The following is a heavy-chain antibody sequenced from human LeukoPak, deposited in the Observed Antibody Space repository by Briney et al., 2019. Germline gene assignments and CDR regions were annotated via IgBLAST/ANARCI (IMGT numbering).Heavy chain of an antibody. CDR1: GFTFSSYW. CDR2: INSDGSST. J-gene: IGHJ5*02. Sequence: PGGSLRLSCAVSGFTFSSYWMHWVRQAPGKGLVWVSRINSDGSSTSYAGSVKGRFTISRDNAKNTLYLQMNSLRAEDTALYYCARAVGGYGQANWFDPWGQGTLVTVSS. CDR3: ARAVGGYGQANWFDP. V-gene: IGHV3-74*01. D-gene: IGHD5-12*01.